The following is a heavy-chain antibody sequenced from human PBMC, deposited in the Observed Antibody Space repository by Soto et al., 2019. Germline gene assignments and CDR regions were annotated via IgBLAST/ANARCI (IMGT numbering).Heavy chain of an antibody. Sequence: PGGTLRLTCAASGFTFSSYGMHWVRQAPGKGLEWVAVISYDGSNKYYADSVKGRFTISRDNSKNTLYLQMNSLRAEDTAVYYCAKLNDEYSSSMDYWGQGTLVTVSS. CDR3: AKLNDEYSSSMDY. J-gene: IGHJ4*02. D-gene: IGHD6-6*01. CDR1: GFTFSSYG. V-gene: IGHV3-30*18. CDR2: ISYDGSNK.